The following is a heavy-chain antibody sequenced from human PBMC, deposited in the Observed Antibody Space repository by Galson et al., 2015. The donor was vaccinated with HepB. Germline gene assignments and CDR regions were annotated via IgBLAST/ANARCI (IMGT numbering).Heavy chain of an antibody. CDR3: AKGPAGITTFGVVSGPLWDY. D-gene: IGHD3-3*01. Sequence: SLRLSCAASGFTFSSYAMSWVRQAPGKGLEWVSAISGSGGSTYYADSVKGRFTISRDNSKNTLYLQMNSLRAEDTAVYYCAKGPAGITTFGVVSGPLWDYWGQGTLVTVSS. J-gene: IGHJ4*02. CDR2: ISGSGGST. CDR1: GFTFSSYA. V-gene: IGHV3-23*01.